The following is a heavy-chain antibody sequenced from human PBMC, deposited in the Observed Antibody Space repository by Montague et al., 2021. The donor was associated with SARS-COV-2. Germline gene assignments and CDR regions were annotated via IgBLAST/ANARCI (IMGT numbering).Heavy chain of an antibody. Sequence: SLRLSCAASGFTVSSNYMSWVRQAPGKGLEWVSVIYSGGSTYYADSVEGRFTISRHNSKNTLYLQMNSLRAEDTAVYYCARDHGSGWFTFDYWGQGTLVTVSS. D-gene: IGHD6-19*01. CDR3: ARDHGSGWFTFDY. CDR1: GFTVSSNY. V-gene: IGHV3-53*04. J-gene: IGHJ4*02. CDR2: IYSGGST.